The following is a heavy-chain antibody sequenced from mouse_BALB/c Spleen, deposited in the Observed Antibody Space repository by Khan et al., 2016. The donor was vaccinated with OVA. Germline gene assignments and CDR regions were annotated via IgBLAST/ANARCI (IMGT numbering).Heavy chain of an antibody. D-gene: IGHD1-1*01. CDR2: ISYSGVT. V-gene: IGHV3-2*02. CDR3: ARGNYYGYYFDY. J-gene: IGHJ2*01. CDR1: GYSITSGYA. Sequence: EVQLEESGPGLVKPSQSLSLSCTVTGYSITSGYAWNWIRQFPGNKLEWMCYISYSGVTSYTPSFKSRLSITRDTSKNPFFLQLNTVTTEDTATYYCARGNYYGYYFDYWGQGTTLTVSS.